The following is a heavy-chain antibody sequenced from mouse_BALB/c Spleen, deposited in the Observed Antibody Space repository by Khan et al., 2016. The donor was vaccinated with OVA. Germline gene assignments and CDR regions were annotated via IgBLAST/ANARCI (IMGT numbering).Heavy chain of an antibody. CDR2: ISYSGNT. V-gene: IGHV3-2*02. D-gene: IGHD1-1*01. CDR3: ARVYGGDFAY. CDR1: GYSITSDYA. J-gene: IGHJ2*01. Sequence: EVQLQESGPGLVKPSQSLSLTCTVTGYSITSDYAWNWIRQFPGNKLEWMGYISYSGNTKYNPSLKSRISITRDTSKNQFFLQLNSVTIEDTATDYCARVYGGDFAYWGQGTTLTVSS.